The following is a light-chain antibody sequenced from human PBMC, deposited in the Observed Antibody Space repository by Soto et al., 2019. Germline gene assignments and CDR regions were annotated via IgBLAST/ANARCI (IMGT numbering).Light chain of an antibody. V-gene: IGKV3-15*01. CDR3: QQYNNWPPYT. J-gene: IGKJ2*01. CDR1: QSVFSN. CDR2: GAS. Sequence: EIVMTQSPATLSVSPGERATLPCRASQSVFSNLAWYQQKPGQAPRLLIYGASTRATGIPARFSGSGSGTEFTLTISSLQSEDFAVYYCQQYNNWPPYTFGQGTKLEIK.